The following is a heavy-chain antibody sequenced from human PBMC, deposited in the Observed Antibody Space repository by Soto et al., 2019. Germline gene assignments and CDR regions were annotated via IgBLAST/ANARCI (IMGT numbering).Heavy chain of an antibody. V-gene: IGHV4-34*01. Sequence: SETLSLTCAVYGGSFSGYYWSWIRQPPGKGLEWIGEINHSGSTNYNPSLKSRVTISVDTSKNQFSLKLSSVTAADTAVYYCARKGGYSSSRGYYYYGMDVWGQGTTVTSP. CDR2: INHSGST. J-gene: IGHJ6*02. D-gene: IGHD6-6*01. CDR1: GGSFSGYY. CDR3: ARKGGYSSSRGYYYYGMDV.